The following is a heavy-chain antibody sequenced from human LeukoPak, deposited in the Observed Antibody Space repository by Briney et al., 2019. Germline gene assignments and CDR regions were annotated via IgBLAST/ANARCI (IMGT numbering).Heavy chain of an antibody. J-gene: IGHJ5*02. D-gene: IGHD6-19*01. V-gene: IGHV5-51*01. CDR3: ARDSAVAGLYNWFDP. CDR2: IYPGDSDT. CDR1: GYSFTSYW. Sequence: GASLQFSCKGSGYSFTSYWIGWVRQMPGKGLEWMGIIYPGDSDTRYSPSFQGQVNISAHKSISAAYLQWSSLKASDTAVYYCARDSAVAGLYNWFDPWGQGTLVTVSS.